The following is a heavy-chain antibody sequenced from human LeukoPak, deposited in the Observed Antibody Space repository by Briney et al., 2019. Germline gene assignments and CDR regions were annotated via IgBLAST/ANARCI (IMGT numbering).Heavy chain of an antibody. Sequence: GGSLRLSRAASGFTVSSNYMSWVRQAPGKGLEWVSVIYSGGSTYYADSVKGRFTISRDNSKNTLYLQMNSLRAEDTAVYYCALARGYSGYDFGYWGQGTLVTVSS. D-gene: IGHD5-12*01. J-gene: IGHJ4*02. V-gene: IGHV3-53*01. CDR2: IYSGGST. CDR1: GFTVSSNY. CDR3: ALARGYSGYDFGY.